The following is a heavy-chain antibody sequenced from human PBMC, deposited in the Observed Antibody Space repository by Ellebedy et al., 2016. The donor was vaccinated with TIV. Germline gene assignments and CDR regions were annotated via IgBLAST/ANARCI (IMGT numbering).Heavy chain of an antibody. V-gene: IGHV4-4*07. CDR2: IYTSGST. CDR1: GGSISSYY. Sequence: MPSETLSLTCTVSGGSISSYYWSWIRQPAGKGLEWIGRIYTSGSTNYNPSLKSRVTMSVDTSKNQFSLKLSSVTAADTAVHYCASGYSSGWLDYWGQGTLVTVSS. J-gene: IGHJ4*02. D-gene: IGHD6-19*01. CDR3: ASGYSSGWLDY.